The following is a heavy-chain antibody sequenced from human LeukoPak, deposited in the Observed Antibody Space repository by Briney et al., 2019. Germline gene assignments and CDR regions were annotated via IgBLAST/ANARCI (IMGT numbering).Heavy chain of an antibody. CDR3: ARESGSMRWFDP. V-gene: IGHV4-4*07. CDR2: MSTSGNS. CDR1: GGSISGYY. J-gene: IGHJ5*02. D-gene: IGHD6-25*01. Sequence: SETLSLTCTVAGGSISGYYWSWIRQPAGKGLEWIGRMSTSGNSNYIPSLVSRVTMSVDTSKNQFSLNLSSVTAADTAVYYCARESGSMRWFDPWGQGTLVTVSS.